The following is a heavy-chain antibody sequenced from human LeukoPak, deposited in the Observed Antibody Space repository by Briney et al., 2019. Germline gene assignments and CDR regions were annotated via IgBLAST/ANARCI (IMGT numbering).Heavy chain of an antibody. Sequence: ASVKVSCKASGGTFSSYAISWVRQAPGQGLEWMGWISAYNGNTNYAQKLQGRVTMTTDTSTSTAYMELRSLRSDDTVVYYCAREGLGELTLDYWGQGTLVTVSS. D-gene: IGHD3-16*01. CDR1: GGTFSSYA. CDR3: AREGLGELTLDY. J-gene: IGHJ4*02. CDR2: ISAYNGNT. V-gene: IGHV1-18*01.